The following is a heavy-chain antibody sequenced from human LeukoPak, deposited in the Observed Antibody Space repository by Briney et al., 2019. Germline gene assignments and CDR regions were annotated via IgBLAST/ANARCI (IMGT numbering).Heavy chain of an antibody. CDR3: ARTGKFDS. V-gene: IGHV3-7*05. CDR2: IKTDGSET. J-gene: IGHJ5*01. Sequence: GGSLLLSCAASGFTFSNYWMNWVRQAPGKGLEWVANIKTDGSETYYVDSVKGRFTISRDNAKNSVYLQMNSLRAEDTAIYYCARTGKFDSWGQGTLVTVSA. CDR1: GFTFSNYW.